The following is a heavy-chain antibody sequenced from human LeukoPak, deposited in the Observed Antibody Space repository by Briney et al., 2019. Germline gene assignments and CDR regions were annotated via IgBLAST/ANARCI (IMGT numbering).Heavy chain of an antibody. J-gene: IGHJ5*02. Sequence: GESLKISCKGSGYSFTSYWIGWVRQMPGKGLEWMGIIYPGDSDTRYGPSFQGQVTISADKSISTAYLQWSSLKASDTAMYYCARHGRRRLLFNWFDPWGQGTLVTVSS. CDR2: IYPGDSDT. CDR3: ARHGRRRLLFNWFDP. V-gene: IGHV5-51*01. CDR1: GYSFTSYW. D-gene: IGHD2-21*02.